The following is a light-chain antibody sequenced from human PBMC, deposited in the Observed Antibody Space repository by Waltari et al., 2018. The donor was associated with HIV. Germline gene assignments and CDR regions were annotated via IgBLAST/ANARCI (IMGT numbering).Light chain of an antibody. J-gene: IGLJ1*01. CDR2: DVS. CDR1: SSDVGDYNS. Sequence: QSALTQPRSVSGSPGQSVTISCTGTSSDVGDYNSVSWYQQHPGKAPKLMIYDVSKGPSGVPDRFSGSKSGNTASLTISGLQAEDEAHYYCCSYAGTYTYVFGTGTKVTVL. V-gene: IGLV2-11*01. CDR3: CSYAGTYTYV.